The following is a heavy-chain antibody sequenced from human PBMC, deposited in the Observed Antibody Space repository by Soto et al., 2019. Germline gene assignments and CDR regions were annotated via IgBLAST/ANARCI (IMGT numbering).Heavy chain of an antibody. V-gene: IGHV1-69*06. CDR3: ARRHSGGFFRFFDS. Sequence: SVKVSCKASGGSLSTNPISWVRQAPGQGLEWMGGTGSGTGPGNHAQKFQGRLTVTADKSTSTVYMELTNPSSEDTAVYYCARRHSGGFFRFFDSWGQGTLVTVSS. CDR2: TGSGTGPG. D-gene: IGHD2-15*01. CDR1: GGSLSTNP. J-gene: IGHJ4*02.